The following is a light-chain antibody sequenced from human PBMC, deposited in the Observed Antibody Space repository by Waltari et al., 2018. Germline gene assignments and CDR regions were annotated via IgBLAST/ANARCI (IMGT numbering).Light chain of an antibody. J-gene: IGKJ1*01. CDR2: AAS. CDR1: PSIRSN. Sequence: EIVMTQSPDTLSVFPGERATLSCRASPSIRSNLAWYQHKPGQAPRLLIYAASTRATGIPARFSGSGSGNEFTLTISRLQSEDFAVYFCQQYDNWLGTFGPGTKVEIK. V-gene: IGKV3-15*01. CDR3: QQYDNWLGT.